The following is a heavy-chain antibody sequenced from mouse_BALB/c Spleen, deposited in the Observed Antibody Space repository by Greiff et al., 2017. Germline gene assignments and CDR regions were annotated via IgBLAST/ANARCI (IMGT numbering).Heavy chain of an antibody. J-gene: IGHJ3*01. CDR2: IWAGGST. CDR3: ARDERGNYGFAY. CDR1: GFSLTSYG. Sequence: VKLVESGPGLVAPSQSLSITCTVSGFSLTSYGVHWVRQPPGKGLEWLGVIWAGGSTNYNSALMSRLSISKDNSKSQVFLKMNSLQTDDTAMYYCARDERGNYGFAYWGQGTLVTVSA. V-gene: IGHV2-9*02. D-gene: IGHD2-1*01.